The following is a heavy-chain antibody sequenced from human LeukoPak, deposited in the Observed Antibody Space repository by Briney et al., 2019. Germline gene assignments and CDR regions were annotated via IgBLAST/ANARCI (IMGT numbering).Heavy chain of an antibody. CDR3: AGAPRGGYFDWLFLFDY. CDR1: GGTFSSYA. D-gene: IGHD3-9*01. Sequence: SVKVSCKASGGTFSSYAISWVRQAPGQGLEWMGGIIPIFGTANYAQKFQGRVTITADGSTSTAYMELSRLRSDDTAVYYCAGAPRGGYFDWLFLFDYWGQGTLVTVSS. J-gene: IGHJ4*02. CDR2: IIPIFGTA. V-gene: IGHV1-69*01.